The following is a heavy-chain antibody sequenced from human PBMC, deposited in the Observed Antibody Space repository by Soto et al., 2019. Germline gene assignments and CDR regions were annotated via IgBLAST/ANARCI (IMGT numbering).Heavy chain of an antibody. CDR2: VSYSGST. CDR1: GGSISSYY. CDR3: ARAGDKIATIDY. Sequence: PSETLSLTCNVSGGSISSYYWNWIRQSPGKGLEWIGYVSYSGSTNYNPSLKSRATISADTSKNQFSLRLSSVTAADTAVYYCARAGDKIATIDYRGQGALFTVSS. V-gene: IGHV4-59*01. D-gene: IGHD2-21*01. J-gene: IGHJ4*02.